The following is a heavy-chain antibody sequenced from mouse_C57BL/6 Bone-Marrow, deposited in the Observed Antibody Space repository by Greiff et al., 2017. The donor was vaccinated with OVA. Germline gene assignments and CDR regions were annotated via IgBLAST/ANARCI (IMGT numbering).Heavy chain of an antibody. CDR2: ISDGGSYT. CDR1: GFTFSSYA. Sequence: EVKLVESGGGLVKPGGSLKLSCAASGFTFSSYAMSWVRQTPEKRLEWVATISDGGSYTYYPDNVKGRFTISRDNAKNNLYLQMSHLKSEDTAMYYCARDLWYSYFDYWGQGTTLTVSS. J-gene: IGHJ2*01. CDR3: ARDLWYSYFDY. V-gene: IGHV5-4*01. D-gene: IGHD2-1*01.